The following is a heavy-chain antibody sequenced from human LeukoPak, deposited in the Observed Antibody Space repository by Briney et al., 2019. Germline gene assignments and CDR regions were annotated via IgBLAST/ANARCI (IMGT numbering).Heavy chain of an antibody. J-gene: IGHJ6*02. CDR1: GGSISSYY. D-gene: IGHD3-3*01. CDR3: ATVWDFWSGLTPNYYYGMDV. CDR2: IYYSGST. V-gene: IGHV4-59*01. Sequence: PSETLSLTCTVSGGSISSYYWSWIRQPPGKGLEWIGYIYYSGSTNYNPSLKSRVTISVDTSKNQFSLKLSSVTAADTAVYYCATVWDFWSGLTPNYYYGMDVWGQGTTVTVSS.